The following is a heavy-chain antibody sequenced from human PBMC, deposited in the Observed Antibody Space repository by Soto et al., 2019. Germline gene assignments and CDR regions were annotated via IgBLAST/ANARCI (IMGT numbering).Heavy chain of an antibody. V-gene: IGHV3-30*18. J-gene: IGHJ6*02. D-gene: IGHD3-22*01. CDR3: AKEGGYYDSSGYRAYYYYGMDV. Sequence: GGSLRLSCAASGFTFSSCGMHWVRQAPGKGLEWVAVISYDGSNKYYADSVKGRFTISRDNSKNTLYLQMNSLRAEDTAVYYCAKEGGYYDSSGYRAYYYYGMDVWGQGTTVTVSS. CDR1: GFTFSSCG. CDR2: ISYDGSNK.